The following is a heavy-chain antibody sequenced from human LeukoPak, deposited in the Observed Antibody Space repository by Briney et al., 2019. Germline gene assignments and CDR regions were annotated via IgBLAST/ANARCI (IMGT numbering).Heavy chain of an antibody. CDR1: GFTFGDYA. CDR3: TRLTHSGSYEGYYFDY. J-gene: IGHJ4*02. V-gene: IGHV3-49*04. D-gene: IGHD3-10*01. CDR2: IRSKAYGGTT. Sequence: GGSLRLSCTASGFTFGDYAMSWVRQAPGKGLEWVGFIRSKAYGGTTEYAASVKGRFTISRDDSKSIAYLQMNSLKTEDTAVYYCTRLTHSGSYEGYYFDYWGQGTLVTVSS.